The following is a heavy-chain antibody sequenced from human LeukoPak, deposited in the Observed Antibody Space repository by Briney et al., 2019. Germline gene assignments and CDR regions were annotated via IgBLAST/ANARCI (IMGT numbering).Heavy chain of an antibody. V-gene: IGHV1-2*02. CDR3: ARAIPAGYCSGSNCYALDS. Sequence: ASVKVSCKASGYTLSAYYIHWVRQAPGQGLEWMGWINPNSGGTKYAQKFQGRVTLTRDTSVTTAYMELSWLRSDDTAVYYCARAIPAGYCSGSNCYALDSWGQGTLVTVSS. CDR1: GYTLSAYY. CDR2: INPNSGGT. J-gene: IGHJ4*02. D-gene: IGHD2-2*03.